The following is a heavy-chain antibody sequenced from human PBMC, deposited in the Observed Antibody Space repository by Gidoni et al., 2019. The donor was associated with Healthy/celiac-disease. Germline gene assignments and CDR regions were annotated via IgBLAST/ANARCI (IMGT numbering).Heavy chain of an antibody. D-gene: IGHD3-22*01. J-gene: IGHJ4*02. V-gene: IGHV3-30*18. CDR2: ISYDGSNT. Sequence: QVQLVESGGGVVQPGRSLRLSCAASGVTFSSYGMHWVRQAPGKGLEWVAVISYDGSNTYYADSVKGRFTISSDNSKNTLYLQMTSLRAEDTAVYYCAKSGYYYSAFDYWGQGTLVTVSS. CDR3: AKSGYYYSAFDY. CDR1: GVTFSSYG.